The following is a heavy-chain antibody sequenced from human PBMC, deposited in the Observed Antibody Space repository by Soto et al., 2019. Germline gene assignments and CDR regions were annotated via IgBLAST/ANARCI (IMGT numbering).Heavy chain of an antibody. CDR3: TRETYCSSTSCYGPDYYYYYMDV. D-gene: IGHD2-2*01. Sequence: GRSLRLICTASGFTCGDYAMSWYRQAPGQGLVWVGFIRSKAYGGTTEYAASVKGRFTISRDDSKSIAYLQMNSLKTEDTAVYYCTRETYCSSTSCYGPDYYYYYMDVWGKGT. V-gene: IGHV3-49*03. CDR2: IRSKAYGGTT. J-gene: IGHJ6*03. CDR1: GFTCGDYA.